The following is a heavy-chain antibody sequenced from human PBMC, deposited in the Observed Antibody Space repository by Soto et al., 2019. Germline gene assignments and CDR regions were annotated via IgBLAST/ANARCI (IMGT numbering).Heavy chain of an antibody. CDR3: ARDKGYYYDTSGYWDDAFDI. V-gene: IGHV3-21*01. CDR1: GFTLSSYS. Sequence: EVQLVESGGGLVKPGGSLRLSCAASGFTLSSYSMNWVRQAPGKGLEWVSSISCSRTYIYYADSVKGRFTISRDNAKNSLYLQMNSLRAEDTAVYFCARDKGYYYDTSGYWDDAFDIWGQGTMVTVSS. D-gene: IGHD3-22*01. J-gene: IGHJ3*02. CDR2: ISCSRTYI.